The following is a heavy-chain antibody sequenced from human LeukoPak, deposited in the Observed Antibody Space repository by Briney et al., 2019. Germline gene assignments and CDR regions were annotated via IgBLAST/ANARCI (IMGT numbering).Heavy chain of an antibody. Sequence: GLSLRLSCASSVFTVSSNYMSWVSHPPGKGLEWVSVIYSGGSTYYADSVKGRFTISRDNSKNTLYLQMNSLRAEDTAVYYCATTVTTWGVFDYWGQGTLVTVSS. CDR2: IYSGGST. V-gene: IGHV3-53*01. D-gene: IGHD4-17*01. CDR1: VFTVSSNY. J-gene: IGHJ4*02. CDR3: ATTVTTWGVFDY.